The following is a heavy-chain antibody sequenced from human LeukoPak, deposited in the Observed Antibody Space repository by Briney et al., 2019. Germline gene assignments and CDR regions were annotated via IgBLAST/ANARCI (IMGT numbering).Heavy chain of an antibody. J-gene: IGHJ6*03. CDR3: AKTGYDSSGYYFSVSYYYYYMDV. CDR2: ISSSSSYI. D-gene: IGHD3-22*01. V-gene: IGHV3-21*04. CDR1: GFTFSSYS. Sequence: PGGSLRLSCAASGFTFSSYSMNWVRQAPGKGLEWVSSISSSSSYIYYADSVKGRFTISRDNAKNSLYLQMNSLRAEDTAVYYCAKTGYDSSGYYFSVSYYYYYMDVWGKGTTVTISS.